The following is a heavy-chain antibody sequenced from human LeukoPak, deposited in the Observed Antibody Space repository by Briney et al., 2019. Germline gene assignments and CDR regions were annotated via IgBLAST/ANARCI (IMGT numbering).Heavy chain of an antibody. D-gene: IGHD6-13*01. CDR1: GGSISSYY. CDR2: IYYSGST. CDR3: ARDGSRGAQEIAAADLPYFDY. V-gene: IGHV4-59*01. J-gene: IGHJ4*02. Sequence: SETLSLTCTVSGGSISSYYWSWIRQPPGKGLEWIGYIYYSGSTNYNPSLKSRVTISVDTSKNQFSLKLSSVTAADTAVYYYARDGSRGAQEIAAADLPYFDYWGQGTLVTVSS.